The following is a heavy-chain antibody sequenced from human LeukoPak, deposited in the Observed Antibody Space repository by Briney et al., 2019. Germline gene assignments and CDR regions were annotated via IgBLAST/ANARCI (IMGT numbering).Heavy chain of an antibody. J-gene: IGHJ4*02. D-gene: IGHD3-22*01. Sequence: PSQTLSLTCTVSGDSINSGGYYWTWIRQHPGKGLEWIGYIYYSGTTYCNPSLKSRVTISVDTSKNQFSLYLSSLTAADTAVYYCARGGYDSSGSSVYYFDYWGQGTLVTVSS. CDR3: ARGGYDSSGSSVYYFDY. CDR2: IYYSGTT. CDR1: GDSINSGGYY. V-gene: IGHV4-31*03.